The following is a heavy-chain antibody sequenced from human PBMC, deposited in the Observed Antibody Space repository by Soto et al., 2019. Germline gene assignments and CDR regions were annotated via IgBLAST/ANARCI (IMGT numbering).Heavy chain of an antibody. CDR3: AHSLRFLEWSVNWCDP. CDR2: IYWDDDK. V-gene: IGHV2-5*02. CDR1: GFSLSTSGVG. D-gene: IGHD3-3*01. J-gene: IGHJ5*02. Sequence: QITLKESGPTLVKPTQTLTLTCTFSGFSLSTSGVGVGWIRQPPGKALEWLALIYWDDDKRYSPSLKSRLTITKDTSKNQVVLTMTNMDPVDTATYYCAHSLRFLEWSVNWCDPWGQGTLVTVSS.